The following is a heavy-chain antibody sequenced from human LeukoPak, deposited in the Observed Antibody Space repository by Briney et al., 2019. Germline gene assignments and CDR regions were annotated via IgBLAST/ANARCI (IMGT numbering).Heavy chain of an antibody. CDR1: GYTFTSYY. V-gene: IGHV1-46*01. J-gene: IGHJ3*02. CDR2: INPSGGST. D-gene: IGHD3-22*01. CDR3: AREWLCGLSPLVVVIGCSAFDI. Sequence: GASVTVSCKASGYTFTSYYMHWVRQAPGQGPEWMGIINPSGGSTSHAQKFQGRVTMTREMSTSTVYMELSSLRSEDTAVYYCAREWLCGLSPLVVVIGCSAFDIWGQGTMVTVSS.